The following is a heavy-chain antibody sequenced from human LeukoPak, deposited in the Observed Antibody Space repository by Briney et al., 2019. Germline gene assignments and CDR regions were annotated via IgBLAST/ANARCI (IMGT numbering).Heavy chain of an antibody. Sequence: GGSLRLSCTASGFTFGDYAMSWVRQAPGKGLEWVGFIRSKAYGGTTEYAASVKGIFTISRDDSKSIAYLQMNSLKAEDTAVYYCTRAGYDFWSGYYTGMVGYYFDYWGQGTLVTVSS. V-gene: IGHV3-49*04. CDR1: GFTFGDYA. J-gene: IGHJ4*02. CDR3: TRAGYDFWSGYYTGMVGYYFDY. D-gene: IGHD3-3*01. CDR2: IRSKAYGGTT.